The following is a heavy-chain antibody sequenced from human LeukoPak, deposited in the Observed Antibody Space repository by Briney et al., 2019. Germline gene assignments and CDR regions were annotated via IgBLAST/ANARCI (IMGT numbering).Heavy chain of an antibody. J-gene: IGHJ3*02. D-gene: IGHD5-18*01. V-gene: IGHV4-4*02. CDR3: ATSRDTAAAFDI. CDR1: GGSISRSQW. Sequence: SETLSLTCAVSGGSISRSQWWNWVRQPPGKGLEWIGEIYHSGSTNYNPSLKSRVTISVDTSKNQFSLKLSSVTAADTAVYYCATSRDTAAAFDIWGQGTMVTVSS. CDR2: IYHSGST.